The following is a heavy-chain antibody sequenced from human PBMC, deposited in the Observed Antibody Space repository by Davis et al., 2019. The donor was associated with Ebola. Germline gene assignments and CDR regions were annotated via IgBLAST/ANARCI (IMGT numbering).Heavy chain of an antibody. J-gene: IGHJ4*02. CDR1: GYTLTRYY. V-gene: IGHV1-46*01. CDR2: INPSGGST. Sequence: ASVKVSCKASGYTLTRYYMHWVRQAPGQGLEWMGIINPSGGSTTYAQKFQGRVTMTRDTSTNTVYMDLSSLRSEDTAVYYCARDNPYSSGWSNPPGDYWGQGTLVTASS. CDR3: ARDNPYSSGWSNPPGDY. D-gene: IGHD6-19*01.